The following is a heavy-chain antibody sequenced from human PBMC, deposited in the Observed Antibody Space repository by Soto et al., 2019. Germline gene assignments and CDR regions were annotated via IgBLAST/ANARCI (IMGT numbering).Heavy chain of an antibody. Sequence: ASGKVSCKASGYTFTNYYMHWLRQAPGQGLEWMGIINPSGGSTSYAQKSQGRVTMTRDTSTSTVYMDLSNLRSEDTAVYYCARDQEDSSDYLYSPADTWGRGTLVPVSS. V-gene: IGHV1-46*01. D-gene: IGHD3-22*01. J-gene: IGHJ5*02. CDR2: INPSGGST. CDR3: ARDQEDSSDYLYSPADT. CDR1: GYTFTNYY.